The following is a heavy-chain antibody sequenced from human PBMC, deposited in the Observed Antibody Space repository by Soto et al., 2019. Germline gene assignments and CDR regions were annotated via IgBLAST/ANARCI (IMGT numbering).Heavy chain of an antibody. J-gene: IGHJ5*02. CDR3: VRESAPSGPNYFDT. Sequence: TLSLTCSVPGGSITRCPSSWNWVRQAPGKGLEWIAYISHSGSTYYIPSLKGRVTVSVDRSKNQFSLKLDSVSAADTAIYYCVRESAPSGPNYFDTWGPGTLVTVSS. CDR2: ISHSGST. CDR1: GGSITRCPSS. D-gene: IGHD6-13*01. V-gene: IGHV4-30-2*01.